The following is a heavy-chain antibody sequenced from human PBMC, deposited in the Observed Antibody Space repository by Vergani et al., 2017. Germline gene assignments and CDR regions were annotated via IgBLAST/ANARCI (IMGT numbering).Heavy chain of an antibody. CDR1: GYSFNTYW. D-gene: IGHD3-10*01. CDR3: GRLSLPRITLNWFGP. J-gene: IGHJ5*02. V-gene: IGHV5-51*01. Sequence: EVQLVQSGAEMKKPGESLKISCQTSGYSFNTYWIVWVRQRPGKGLEWMGAIFPDDSDTRYNPSFQGQVAIQADRATNIAYLQWSSLKASDSAMYYCGRLSLPRITLNWFGPWGQGTLVTVSS. CDR2: IFPDDSDT.